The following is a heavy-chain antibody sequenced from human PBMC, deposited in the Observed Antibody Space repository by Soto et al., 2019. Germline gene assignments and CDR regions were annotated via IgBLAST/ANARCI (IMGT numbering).Heavy chain of an antibody. D-gene: IGHD2-2*01. CDR1: GFTFSSYW. CDR3: ARHRIVIVPAATRQDEYYYYYGMDV. J-gene: IGHJ6*02. Sequence: PGGSLRLSCAASGFTFSSYWMSWVRQAPGKGLEWVANIKLDGSEKYYVDSVKGRFTISRDNAKNSLYLQMNSLRAEDTAVYYCARHRIVIVPAATRQDEYYYYYGMDVWGQGNTVTVAS. CDR2: IKLDGSEK. V-gene: IGHV3-7*03.